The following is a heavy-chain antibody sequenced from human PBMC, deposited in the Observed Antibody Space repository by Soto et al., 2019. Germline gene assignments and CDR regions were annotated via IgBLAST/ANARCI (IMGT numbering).Heavy chain of an antibody. Sequence: GGSLSLSCEAPGFSFASFALTWVRQAPGKGLEWVSTISGSDGKTFYADSVKGRSSISRDTSQNTLYLQMNSLRADDTAIYYCARWSYLDYWGQGTRVTVSS. CDR3: ARWSYLDY. D-gene: IGHD3-3*01. V-gene: IGHV3-23*01. J-gene: IGHJ4*02. CDR1: GFSFASFA. CDR2: ISGSDGKT.